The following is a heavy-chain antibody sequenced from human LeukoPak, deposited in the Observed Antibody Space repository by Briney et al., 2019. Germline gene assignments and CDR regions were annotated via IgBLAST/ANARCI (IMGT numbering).Heavy chain of an antibody. D-gene: IGHD1-26*01. J-gene: IGHJ4*02. CDR2: KHTSGYT. V-gene: IGHV4-61*02. Sequence: SETLSLTCTVSGDSISSGGYDWSWIRQPAGKGLEWIGRKHTSGYTDYSPSLKSRVTISLDTSKNQFSLKLSSVTAADTAVYYCARGPDHAKVGYWGQGTLVTVSS. CDR3: ARGPDHAKVGY. CDR1: GDSISSGGYD.